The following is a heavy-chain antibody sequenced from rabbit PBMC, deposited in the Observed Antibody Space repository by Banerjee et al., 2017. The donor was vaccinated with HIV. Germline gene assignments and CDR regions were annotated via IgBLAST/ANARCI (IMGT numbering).Heavy chain of an antibody. J-gene: IGHJ4*01. CDR1: GFSFSIGYY. CDR2: IDIGWRGTT. D-gene: IGHD1-1*01. V-gene: IGHV1S40*01. Sequence: QSLEESGGDLVKPGASLTLTCTASGFSFSIGYYMCWVRQAPGKGLEWIACIDIGWRGTTYYATWAKGRFTISKTSSTTVTLQMTSLTAADTATYFCARGGDSSSWAGDLWGPGTLVTVS. CDR3: ARGGDSSSWAGDL.